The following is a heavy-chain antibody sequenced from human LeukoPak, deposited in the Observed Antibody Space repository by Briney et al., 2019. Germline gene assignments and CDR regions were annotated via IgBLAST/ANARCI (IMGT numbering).Heavy chain of an antibody. Sequence: PSETLSLTCSVSGGSVTSSINYWGWIRQPPGKGLEWIGEINHSGSTNYNPSLKSRVTISVDTSKNQFSLKLSSVTAADTAVYYCATGGIAVAAWDYWGQGTLVTVSS. CDR3: ATGGIAVAAWDY. CDR2: INHSGST. V-gene: IGHV4-39*07. D-gene: IGHD6-19*01. J-gene: IGHJ4*02. CDR1: GGSVTSSINY.